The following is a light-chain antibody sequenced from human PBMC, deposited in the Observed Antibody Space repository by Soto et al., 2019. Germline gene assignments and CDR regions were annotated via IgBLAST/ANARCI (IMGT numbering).Light chain of an antibody. CDR1: SGHSSDA. Sequence: QPVLTQSPSASASLGASVKLTCTLSSGHSSDAIAWHQQQPEKGPRFLMNLNSDGSHTKGDGIPDRFSGSSSGAERYLTISSLQSEDEADYYCQTWGTGIVIFGRGTKLTVL. J-gene: IGLJ2*01. CDR2: LNSDGSH. CDR3: QTWGTGIVI. V-gene: IGLV4-69*01.